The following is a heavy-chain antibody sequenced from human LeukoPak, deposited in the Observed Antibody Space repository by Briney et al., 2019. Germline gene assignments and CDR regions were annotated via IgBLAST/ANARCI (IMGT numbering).Heavy chain of an antibody. V-gene: IGHV4-59*12. J-gene: IGHJ4*02. Sequence: PSETLSLTCSVSGGSISRYFWSWIRQPPGEGLEWIGYIYYSGSSKYNPSLKSRVTMSVDASKNQFSLKVSSVTAADTAVYYCARTHPHGYGDSWGQGTLVTVSS. CDR1: GGSISRYF. CDR3: ARTHPHGYGDS. CDR2: IYYSGSS. D-gene: IGHD5-12*01.